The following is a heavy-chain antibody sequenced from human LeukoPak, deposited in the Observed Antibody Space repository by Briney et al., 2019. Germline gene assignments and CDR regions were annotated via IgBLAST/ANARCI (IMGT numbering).Heavy chain of an antibody. CDR2: SYYSGST. Sequence: SQTLPLTCPVSGGSIRSGVYYWSWIRQPPGKGLEWIGYSYYSGSTYYHPSLQTRLTISVATSKNQLSLQLSSVTAADTAVYYCARRRGAFWSDYYAFDYWGQGTLVTISS. V-gene: IGHV4-31*03. CDR3: ARRRGAFWSDYYAFDY. D-gene: IGHD3-3*01. J-gene: IGHJ4*02. CDR1: GGSIRSGVYY.